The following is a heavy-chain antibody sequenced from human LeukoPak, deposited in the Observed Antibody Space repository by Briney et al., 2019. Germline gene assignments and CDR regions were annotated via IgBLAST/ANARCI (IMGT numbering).Heavy chain of an antibody. J-gene: IGHJ5*02. CDR1: GGSISSYY. CDR3: ARNIVVVPAAINWFDP. CDR2: IYTSGST. D-gene: IGHD2-2*01. Sequence: PSETLSLTCTVSGGSISSYYWSWIRQPAGKGLEWIGRIYTSGSTNYNPSLKSRVTMSVDTSKNQFSLKLSSVTAADTAVYYCARNIVVVPAAINWFDPWGQGTLVTVSS. V-gene: IGHV4-4*07.